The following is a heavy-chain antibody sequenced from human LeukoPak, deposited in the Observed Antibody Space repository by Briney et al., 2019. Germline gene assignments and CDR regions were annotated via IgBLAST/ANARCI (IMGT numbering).Heavy chain of an antibody. V-gene: IGHV3-21*01. CDR1: GFTFSSYE. D-gene: IGHD1-26*01. J-gene: IGHJ2*01. Sequence: GGSLRLSCVASGFTFSSYEMNWVRQAPGKGLEWVSSISSSSSYIYYADSVKGRFTISRDNAKNSLYLQMNSLRAEDTAVYYCARAITVLVGATTSWYFDLWGRGTLVTVSS. CDR3: ARAITVLVGATTSWYFDL. CDR2: ISSSSSYI.